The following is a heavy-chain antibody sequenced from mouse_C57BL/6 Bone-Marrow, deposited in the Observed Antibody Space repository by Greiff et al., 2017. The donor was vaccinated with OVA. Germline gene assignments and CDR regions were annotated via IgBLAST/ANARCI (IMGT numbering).Heavy chain of an antibody. CDR3: TITGTYYAMDY. J-gene: IGHJ4*01. D-gene: IGHD4-1*01. CDR1: GFTFSSYA. Sequence: EVKVVESGEGLVKPGGSLKLSCAASGFTFSSYAMSWVRQTPEKRLEWVAYISSGGDYIYYADTVKGRFTISRDNARNTLYLQMSGLKSEDTAMYYCTITGTYYAMDYWGQGTSVTVSS. V-gene: IGHV5-9-1*02. CDR2: ISSGGDYI.